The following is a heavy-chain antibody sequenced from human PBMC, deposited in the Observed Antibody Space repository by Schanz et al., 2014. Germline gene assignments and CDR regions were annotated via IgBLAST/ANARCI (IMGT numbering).Heavy chain of an antibody. J-gene: IGHJ6*02. CDR2: IKTKTDGGTT. Sequence: EVQLVESGGGLVKPGDSLRLSCAASGFTSSNAWMSWVRQAPGKGLEWVGRIKTKTDGGTTDYAAPVKGRFTISRDDSTNPLYLQMNSLKTEDTAVYYCTTGGRRGYSHYFYGMDVWGQGTTVTVSS. V-gene: IGHV3-15*01. CDR3: TTGGRRGYSHYFYGMDV. CDR1: GFTSSNAW. D-gene: IGHD5-18*01.